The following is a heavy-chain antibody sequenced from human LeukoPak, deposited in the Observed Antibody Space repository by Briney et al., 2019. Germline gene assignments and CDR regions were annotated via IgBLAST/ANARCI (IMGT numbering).Heavy chain of an antibody. D-gene: IGHD5-12*01. CDR1: GFTFSSYA. J-gene: IGHJ4*02. CDR3: ARDLLGYSGYVSDY. V-gene: IGHV3-30*14. CDR2: ISYDGSNK. Sequence: GGSLRLSCAASGFTFSSYAMHWVRQAPGKGLEWVAVISYDGSNKYYADSVKGRFTISRDNSKNTLYLQMNSLRAEDTAVYYCARDLLGYSGYVSDYWGQGTLVTVSS.